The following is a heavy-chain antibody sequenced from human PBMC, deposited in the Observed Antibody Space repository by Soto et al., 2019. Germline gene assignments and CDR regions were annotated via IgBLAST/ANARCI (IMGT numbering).Heavy chain of an antibody. Sequence: QVQLQESGPGLVKPSETLSLTCTVSGGSITNYYCSWFRQPPGKGLEWIGYINYDGYSAYNLSPMRRCTLSIAASTTQSSLMLVSLPATDTAVYYCARHGFGPLHGLVDVWGPGTTVIVSS. V-gene: IGHV4-59*08. D-gene: IGHD3-10*01. J-gene: IGHJ6*02. CDR1: GGSITNYY. CDR3: ARHGFGPLHGLVDV. CDR2: INYDGYS.